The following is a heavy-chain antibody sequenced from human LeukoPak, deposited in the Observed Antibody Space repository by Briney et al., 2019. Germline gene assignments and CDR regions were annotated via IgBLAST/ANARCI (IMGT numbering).Heavy chain of an antibody. Sequence: GGSLRLSCATSGFTLSIYGMHWVRQAPGKGLEWVAFIRYDGTSQYYTDSVKGRFTISRDNSMNTMYLQMNSLRVEDTAVYYCAKVGFGWYQIDYWGQGTLVTVSS. D-gene: IGHD6-19*01. V-gene: IGHV3-30*02. CDR2: IRYDGTSQ. J-gene: IGHJ4*02. CDR3: AKVGFGWYQIDY. CDR1: GFTLSIYG.